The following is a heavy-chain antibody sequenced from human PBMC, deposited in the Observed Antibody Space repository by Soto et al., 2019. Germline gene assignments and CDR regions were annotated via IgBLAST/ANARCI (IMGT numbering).Heavy chain of an antibody. Sequence: QVQLVESGGGVVQPGRSLRLSCAASGFTFSHYAMHLVRQAPGKGLEWVALMSYDGSNEYYADSVKGRFTISRDNSKNTLYLQMNSLRAEDTAVYYCAKDGSHNFDYWGQGTLVTVSS. CDR1: GFTFSHYA. D-gene: IGHD1-26*01. CDR2: MSYDGSNE. CDR3: AKDGSHNFDY. J-gene: IGHJ4*02. V-gene: IGHV3-30*18.